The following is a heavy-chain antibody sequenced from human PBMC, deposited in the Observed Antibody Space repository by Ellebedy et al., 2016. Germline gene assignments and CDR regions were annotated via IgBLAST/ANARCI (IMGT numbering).Heavy chain of an antibody. J-gene: IGHJ4*02. V-gene: IGHV3-48*01. Sequence: GESLKISCAGSGFTFSSYSMNWVRQAPGKGLEWISYISRSGITIYYANSVNGRFTISRDNAKNSLYLQMNSLRAEDTAVYYCARDRSNSFVYWGQGTLVTVSS. CDR1: GFTFSSYS. D-gene: IGHD6-13*01. CDR2: ISRSGITI. CDR3: ARDRSNSFVY.